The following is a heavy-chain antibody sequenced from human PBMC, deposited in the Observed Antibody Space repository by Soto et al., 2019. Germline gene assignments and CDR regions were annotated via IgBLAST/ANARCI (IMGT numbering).Heavy chain of an antibody. J-gene: IGHJ4*02. Sequence: QVQLEESGGGLVKPGGSLRLSCAASGFTFSAVYMSWIRQAPNKGLEYISYISSSGTSATYADSVKGRFTISRDNAKNSLYLQMNSLRTDYTAVYYCARDRGAVTGQYFDYWGQGALVTVSS. CDR3: ARDRGAVTGQYFDY. CDR2: ISSSGTSA. CDR1: GFTFSAVY. V-gene: IGHV3-11*05. D-gene: IGHD2-21*02.